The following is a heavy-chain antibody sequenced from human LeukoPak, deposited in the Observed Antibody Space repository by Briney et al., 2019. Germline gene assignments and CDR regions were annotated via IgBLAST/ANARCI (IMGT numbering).Heavy chain of an antibody. J-gene: IGHJ4*02. Sequence: PGGSLRLSCAASGFTFSSYEMNWVRQAPGKGLEWVSYISSSGSTIYYADSVKGRFTISRDNAKNSLYLQMNSLRAEDTAVYYCARDRSSWYGYYFDYWGQGTLVTVSS. CDR2: ISSSGSTI. D-gene: IGHD6-13*01. CDR3: ARDRSSWYGYYFDY. CDR1: GFTFSSYE. V-gene: IGHV3-48*03.